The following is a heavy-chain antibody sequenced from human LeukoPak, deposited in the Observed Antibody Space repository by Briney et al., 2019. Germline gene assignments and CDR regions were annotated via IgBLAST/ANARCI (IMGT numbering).Heavy chain of an antibody. CDR3: ARGPTVSSTWDY. J-gene: IGHJ4*02. Sequence: AGGSLRLSCAASGFTVSSAYVSWVRQAPGKGLEWVSSIYGGDNREYSDSVKGGFTISRDDSKNTVSLQMSSLRVEDTAVYYCARGPTVSSTWDYWGQGTLVTVSP. CDR1: GFTVSSAY. V-gene: IGHV3-53*01. D-gene: IGHD2-2*01. CDR2: IYGGDNR.